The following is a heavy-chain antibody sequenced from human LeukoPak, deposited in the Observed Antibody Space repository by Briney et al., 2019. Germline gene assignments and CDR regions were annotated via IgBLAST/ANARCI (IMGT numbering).Heavy chain of an antibody. Sequence: PSETLSLTCAVYGGSFSGYYWSWIRQPPGKGLEWIGEINHSGSTNYNPSLESRVTISVDTSKNQFSLKLSSVTAADTAVYYCARDGGNSGYNYWGQGTLVTVSS. CDR3: ARDGGNSGYNY. D-gene: IGHD4-23*01. J-gene: IGHJ4*02. CDR2: INHSGST. V-gene: IGHV4-34*01. CDR1: GGSFSGYY.